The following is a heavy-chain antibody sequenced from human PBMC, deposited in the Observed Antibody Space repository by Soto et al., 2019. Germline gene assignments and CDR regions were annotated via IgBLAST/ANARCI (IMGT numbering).Heavy chain of an antibody. V-gene: IGHV1-69*08. CDR3: ARERTVVTPGAYYFDY. CDR2: IIPILGIA. Sequence: QVQLVQSGAEVKKPGSSVKVSCKASGGTFSSYTISWVQQAPGQGLEWMGRIIPILGIANYAQKFQGRVTITADKSTSTAYMELSSLRSEDTAVYYCARERTVVTPGAYYFDYWGQGTLVTVSS. J-gene: IGHJ4*02. D-gene: IGHD2-21*02. CDR1: GGTFSSYT.